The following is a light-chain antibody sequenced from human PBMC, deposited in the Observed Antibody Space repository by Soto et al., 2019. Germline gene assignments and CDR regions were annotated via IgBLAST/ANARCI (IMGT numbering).Light chain of an antibody. CDR1: SSDVGGYNY. J-gene: IGLJ1*01. Sequence: QSVLTQPAFVSGSPGQSITISCTGTSSDVGGYNYVSWYQQHPGKAPKFMIYDVSNRPSGVSNRFSGSKSGNTASLTISGLQAEDEADYYCSSYTSSSTLYVFGTGTKLTVL. CDR3: SSYTSSSTLYV. CDR2: DVS. V-gene: IGLV2-14*01.